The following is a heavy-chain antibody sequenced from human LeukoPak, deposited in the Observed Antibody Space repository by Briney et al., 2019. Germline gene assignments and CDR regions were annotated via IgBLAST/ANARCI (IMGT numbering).Heavy chain of an antibody. V-gene: IGHV1-8*01. Sequence: ASVKVSCKASGYTFTNYDINWVRQATGQGLEWMGWMNPNSGNTGYAQKFQGRVTMTRNTSISTTYMELSSLRSEDTALYYCARDIAGATKGGWFDTWGQGTPVTVSS. CDR2: MNPNSGNT. CDR1: GYTFTNYD. J-gene: IGHJ5*02. D-gene: IGHD1-26*01. CDR3: ARDIAGATKGGWFDT.